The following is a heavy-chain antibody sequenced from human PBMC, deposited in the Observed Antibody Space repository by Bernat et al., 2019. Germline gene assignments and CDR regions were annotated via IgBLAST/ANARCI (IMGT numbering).Heavy chain of an antibody. CDR2: IYYSGST. CDR3: ASTPTYYVRWFDP. D-gene: IGHD3-16*01. V-gene: IGHV4-61*01. Sequence: QVQLQESGPGLVKPSETLSLTCTVSGGSVSSGSYYWSWIRQPPGKGLEWIGYIYYSGSTNYNPSLKSRVTISVDTSKNQFSLKLSSVTAADTAVYYCASTPTYYVRWFDPWGQGTLVTVSS. J-gene: IGHJ5*02. CDR1: GGSVSSGSYY.